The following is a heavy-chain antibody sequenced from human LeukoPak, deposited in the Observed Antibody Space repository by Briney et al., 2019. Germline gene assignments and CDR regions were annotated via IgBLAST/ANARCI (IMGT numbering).Heavy chain of an antibody. V-gene: IGHV4-59*08. CDR1: GGSFSGYY. CDR2: IYYSGST. D-gene: IGHD6-13*01. J-gene: IGHJ4*02. Sequence: SETLSLTCAVYGGSFSGYYWSWIRQPPGKGLEWIGYIYYSGSTNYNPSLKSRVTISVDTSKNQFSLKLSSVTAADTAVYYCARHFSWGSFDYWGQGTLVTVSS. CDR3: ARHFSWGSFDY.